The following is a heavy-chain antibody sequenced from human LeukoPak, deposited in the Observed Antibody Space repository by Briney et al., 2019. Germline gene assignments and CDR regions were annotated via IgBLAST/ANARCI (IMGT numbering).Heavy chain of an antibody. V-gene: IGHV1-46*01. CDR2: INPSGGST. CDR3: ARDSEETTMGPGY. Sequence: GASVKVSCKASGYTFTSYYTHWVRQAPGQGLEWMGIINPSGGSTSYAQKFQGRVTMTSDMSTSTVYMELSSLRSEDTAVYYCARDSEETTMGPGYWGQGTLVTVSS. J-gene: IGHJ4*02. D-gene: IGHD5-18*01. CDR1: GYTFTSYY.